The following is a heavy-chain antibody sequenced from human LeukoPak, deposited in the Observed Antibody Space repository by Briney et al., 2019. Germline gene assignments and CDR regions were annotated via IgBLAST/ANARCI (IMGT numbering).Heavy chain of an antibody. CDR1: GFXFSSYS. CDR3: ASSAAAGTGGWFDP. CDR2: ISSSSSYI. D-gene: IGHD6-13*01. V-gene: IGHV3-21*01. J-gene: IGHJ5*02. Sequence: GGSLRLSCAASGFXFSSYSMNWVRQAPGKGLEWVSSISSSSSYIYYADSVKGRFTISRDNAKNSLYLQMNSLRAEDTAVYYCASSAAAGTGGWFDPWGQGTLVTVSS.